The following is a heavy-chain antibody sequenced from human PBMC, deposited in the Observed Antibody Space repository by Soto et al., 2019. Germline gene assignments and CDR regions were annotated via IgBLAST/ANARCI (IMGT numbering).Heavy chain of an antibody. D-gene: IGHD5-12*01. Sequence: QLQLQESGSGLVKPSQTLSLTCDVSGDSISIGGYSWNWLRQPPGKGLQWIGYIYHGGRTYYNPSLKSRIIISVDRSKNHFSLNLTSVTAADTAVYYCARESRLGYRFVDTWGQGILVTVSS. V-gene: IGHV4-30-2*01. CDR2: IYHGGRT. CDR1: GDSISIGGYS. CDR3: ARESRLGYRFVDT. J-gene: IGHJ5*02.